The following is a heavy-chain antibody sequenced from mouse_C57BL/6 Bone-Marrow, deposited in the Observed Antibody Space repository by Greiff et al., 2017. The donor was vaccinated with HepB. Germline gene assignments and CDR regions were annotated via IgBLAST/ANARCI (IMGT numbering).Heavy chain of an antibody. D-gene: IGHD1-1*01. J-gene: IGHJ2*01. CDR1: GYTFTDYY. V-gene: IGHV1-19*01. CDR2: INPYNGGT. Sequence: EVKLQESGPVLVKPGASVKMSCKASGYTFTDYYMNWVKQSHGKSLEWIGVINPYNGGTSYNQKFKGKATLTVDKSSSTAYMELNSLTSEDSAVYYCARRYYGSSSLDYWGQGTTLTVSS. CDR3: ARRYYGSSSLDY.